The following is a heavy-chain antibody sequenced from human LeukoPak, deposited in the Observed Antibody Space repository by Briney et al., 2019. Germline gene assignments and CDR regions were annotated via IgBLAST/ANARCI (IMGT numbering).Heavy chain of an antibody. D-gene: IGHD3-22*01. CDR3: ARAADDSSGYYGLNDAFDI. Sequence: PGGSLRLSCAASGFTFSDYYMSWIRQAPGEGVGGVSSISSSGSTIYYADSVKGRFTISRDNAKNSLYLQMNSLRAEDTAVYYCARAADDSSGYYGLNDAFDIWGQGTMVTVSS. CDR1: GFTFSDYY. V-gene: IGHV3-11*01. J-gene: IGHJ3*02. CDR2: ISSSGSTI.